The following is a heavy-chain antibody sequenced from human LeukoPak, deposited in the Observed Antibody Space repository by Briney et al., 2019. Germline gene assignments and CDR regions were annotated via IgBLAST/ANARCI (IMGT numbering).Heavy chain of an antibody. CDR1: GGSISSYY. CDR2: IYYSGST. V-gene: IGHV4-59*01. J-gene: IGHJ4*02. D-gene: IGHD3-10*01. CDR3: ARGQVGFGDPFDY. Sequence: PSETLSLTCTVSGGSISSYYWSWIRQPPGKGLEWIGYIYYSGSTNYNPSLKSRVTISVDTSKNQFSLKLSSVTAADTAVYYCARGQVGFGDPFDYWGQGTLVTVSS.